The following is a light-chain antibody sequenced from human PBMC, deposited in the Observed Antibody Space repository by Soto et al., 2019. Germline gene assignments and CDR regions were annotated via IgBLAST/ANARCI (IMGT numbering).Light chain of an antibody. J-gene: IGLJ2*01. V-gene: IGLV2-14*01. Sequence: QSALTQPASVSGSPGQSITIACTGTSSDVGGYNYVSWYQQHPGKAPKLMIYEVSNRPSGVSNRFSGSKSGNTASLTISGLRGEGEADYYCSSYTSSSAVVFGGGTKVTVL. CDR2: EVS. CDR3: SSYTSSSAVV. CDR1: SSDVGGYNY.